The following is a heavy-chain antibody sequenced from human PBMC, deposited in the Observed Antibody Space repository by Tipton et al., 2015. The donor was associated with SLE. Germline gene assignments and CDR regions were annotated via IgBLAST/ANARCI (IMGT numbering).Heavy chain of an antibody. CDR3: ARASSSSTSWYYYGMDV. J-gene: IGHJ6*02. V-gene: IGHV3-7*01. D-gene: IGHD6-6*01. Sequence: SLRLSCAASAFTSSSYWMSWVRQAPGKGLEWVANIKQDGSEKYYVDSVKGRFTISRDNAKNSLYLQMNSLRAEDTAVYYCARASSSSTSWYYYGMDVWGQGTTVTVS. CDR1: AFTSSSYW. CDR2: IKQDGSEK.